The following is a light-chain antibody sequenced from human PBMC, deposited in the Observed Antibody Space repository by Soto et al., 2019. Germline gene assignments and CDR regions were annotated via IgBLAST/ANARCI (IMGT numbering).Light chain of an antibody. V-gene: IGLV2-14*01. J-gene: IGLJ2*01. CDR2: EVR. CDR1: SSDVGGYNY. Sequence: QSALTQPASVSGSPGQSITISCTGTSSDVGGYNYVSWYQQHPGKAPKLMIYEVRNRPSGISNRFSGSESGNTASLTISGLQAEDEADYYCSSYTTSRTYVVFGGGTKLTVL. CDR3: SSYTTSRTYVV.